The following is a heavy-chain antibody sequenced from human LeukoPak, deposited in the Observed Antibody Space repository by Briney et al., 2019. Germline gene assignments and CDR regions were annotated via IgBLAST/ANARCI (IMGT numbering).Heavy chain of an antibody. Sequence: SETLSLTCAVYGGSFSGYYWSWIRQPPGKGLEWIGYIYHSGSTYYNPSLKSRVTISVDRSKNQFSLELSSVTAADTAVYYCARAPTYYYYGMDVWGQGTTVTVSS. J-gene: IGHJ6*02. CDR3: ARAPTYYYYGMDV. CDR1: GGSFSGYY. V-gene: IGHV4-30-2*01. CDR2: IYHSGST.